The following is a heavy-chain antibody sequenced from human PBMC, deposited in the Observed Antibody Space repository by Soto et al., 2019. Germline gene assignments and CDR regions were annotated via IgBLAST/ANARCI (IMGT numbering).Heavy chain of an antibody. CDR2: IKSKTDGGTT. D-gene: IGHD2-2*01. CDR3: TTAMVVVPADPHDAFDI. V-gene: IGHV3-15*01. CDR1: GFTFSNAW. J-gene: IGHJ3*02. Sequence: EVQLVESGGGLVKPGGSLRLSCAASGFTFSNAWMSWVRQAPGKGLEWVGRIKSKTDGGTTDYAAPVKGRFTISRDDSNNTLYLQMNSLKTEATAVYYWTTAMVVVPADPHDAFDIWGHGTMVTVSS.